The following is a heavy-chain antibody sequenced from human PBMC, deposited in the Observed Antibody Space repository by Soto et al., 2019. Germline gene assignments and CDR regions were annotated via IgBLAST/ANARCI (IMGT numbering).Heavy chain of an antibody. CDR3: AQAAHGRWHSFDA. V-gene: IGHV3-30*18. J-gene: IGHJ4*02. CDR2: ISYDGTKK. D-gene: IGHD4-17*01. Sequence: GGSLRLSCAASGFTFRTYGLHWVRQAPGKGLEWVADISYDGTKKYYSDSVKGRFTISRDNSKNTLYLQMNSLSTEDSAVYYWAQAAHGRWHSFDAWGQGTLLTGCS. CDR1: GFTFRTYG.